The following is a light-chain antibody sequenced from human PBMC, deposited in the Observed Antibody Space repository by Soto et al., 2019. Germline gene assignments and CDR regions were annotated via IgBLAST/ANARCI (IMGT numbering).Light chain of an antibody. CDR3: QQYNNWPIT. CDR2: GAS. CDR1: QSVSSN. J-gene: IGKJ5*01. Sequence: EIVMTHSPATLSMSPGERATLSCRASQSVSSNLAWYQQKPGQAPRLLIYGASTRATGIPARFSGSGSGTEFTLTISSLQSEDFAVYYCQQYNNWPITFGQGTRLEIK. V-gene: IGKV3-15*01.